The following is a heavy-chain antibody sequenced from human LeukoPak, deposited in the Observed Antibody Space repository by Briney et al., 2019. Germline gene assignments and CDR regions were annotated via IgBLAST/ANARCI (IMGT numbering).Heavy chain of an antibody. CDR2: ISYDGSNE. CDR1: GFTFSNYA. CDR3: ARDSISRGSGSYLDY. J-gene: IGHJ4*02. V-gene: IGHV3-30*04. D-gene: IGHD3-10*01. Sequence: GGSLRLSSAASGFTFSNYAMHWVRQAPGKGLEWVAVISYDGSNEYYADSVKGRFTISRDNSKNTLYLQVNSLRAEDTAVYYCARDSISRGSGSYLDYWGQGTLVTVSS.